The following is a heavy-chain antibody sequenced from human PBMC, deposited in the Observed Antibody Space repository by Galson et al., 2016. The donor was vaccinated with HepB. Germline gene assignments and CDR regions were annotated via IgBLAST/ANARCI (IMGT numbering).Heavy chain of an antibody. CDR3: ARELVIIGTTHWFDP. V-gene: IGHV3-7*03. D-gene: IGHD3-3*01. CDR2: INQDGTET. CDR1: GFAFSSHW. Sequence: SLRLSCAASGFAFSSHWMTWVRQAPGKGLEWVADINQDGTETYYVDSLKGRFTISRDNAKNSLYLQMNSLRAEDTAVYYCARELVIIGTTHWFDPWGQGTRVTVSS. J-gene: IGHJ5*02.